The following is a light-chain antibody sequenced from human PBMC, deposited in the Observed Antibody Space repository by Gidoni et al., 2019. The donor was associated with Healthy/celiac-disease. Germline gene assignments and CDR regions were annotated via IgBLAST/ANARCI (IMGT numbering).Light chain of an antibody. Sequence: EMVLTQSPGTLSLSPGERATLSCRASQSVSSSYLAWYQQKPGQAPRLLIYGASSRATGIPDRFSGSGSGTDFTLTISRLEPEDFAVYYCQQYGISHTFGQGTKLEIK. CDR1: QSVSSSY. CDR2: GAS. CDR3: QQYGISHT. J-gene: IGKJ2*01. V-gene: IGKV3-20*01.